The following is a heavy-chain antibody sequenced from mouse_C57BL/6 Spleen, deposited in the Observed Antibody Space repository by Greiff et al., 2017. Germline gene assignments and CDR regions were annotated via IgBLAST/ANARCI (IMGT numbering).Heavy chain of an antibody. D-gene: IGHD1-1*01. V-gene: IGHV1-47*01. CDR2: FHPYNDDT. CDR3: ARGDYGSSPFAY. J-gene: IGHJ3*01. Sequence: VQRVESGAELVKPGASVKMSCKASGYTFTTYPIEWMKQNHGKSLEWIGNFHPYNDDTKYNEKFKGKATLTVEKSSSTVYLELSRLTSDDSAVYYCARGDYGSSPFAYWGQGTLVTVSA. CDR1: GYTFTTYP.